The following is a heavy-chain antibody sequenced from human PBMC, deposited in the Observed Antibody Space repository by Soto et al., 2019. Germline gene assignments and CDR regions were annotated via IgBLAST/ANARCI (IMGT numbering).Heavy chain of an antibody. Sequence: ASVKVSCKASGYTFTTYYIHWVRQAPGQGLEWMGMINPSSGGTNYAQKFQGRVTMTRDTSTSTASMELTRLTSDDTAIYYCARGDSTDCSNGVCSFFYNHDMDVWGQGTTVTAP. V-gene: IGHV1-46*01. D-gene: IGHD2-8*01. CDR3: ARGDSTDCSNGVCSFFYNHDMDV. CDR2: INPSSGGT. CDR1: GYTFTTYY. J-gene: IGHJ6*02.